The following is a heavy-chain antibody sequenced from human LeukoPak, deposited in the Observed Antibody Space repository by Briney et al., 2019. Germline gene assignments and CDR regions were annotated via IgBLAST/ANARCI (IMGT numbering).Heavy chain of an antibody. CDR2: IFYSGST. CDR1: GGSISTNNYY. D-gene: IGHD1-26*01. V-gene: IGHV4-39*07. J-gene: IGHJ4*02. CDR3: ARDGRFPPEVLTRYFDY. Sequence: SETLSLTCTVSGGSISTNNYYWGWIRQPPGKGLEWIGNIFYSGSTYYSPSLKSRVTISVDTSKNQFSLKLSSVTAADTAVYYCARDGRFPPEVLTRYFDYWGQGTLVTVSS.